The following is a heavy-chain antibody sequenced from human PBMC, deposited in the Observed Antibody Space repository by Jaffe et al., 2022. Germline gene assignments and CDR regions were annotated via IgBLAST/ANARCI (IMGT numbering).Heavy chain of an antibody. CDR3: TREYSYGYGYAFDI. Sequence: EVQLVESGGGLVQPGRSLRLSCTASGFTFGDYAMSWVRQAPGKGLEWVGFIRSKAYGGTTEYAASVKGRFTISRDDSKSIAYLQMNSLKTEDTAVYYCTREYSYGYGYAFDIWGQGTMVTVSS. CDR1: GFTFGDYA. CDR2: IRSKAYGGTT. J-gene: IGHJ3*02. V-gene: IGHV3-49*04. D-gene: IGHD5-18*01.